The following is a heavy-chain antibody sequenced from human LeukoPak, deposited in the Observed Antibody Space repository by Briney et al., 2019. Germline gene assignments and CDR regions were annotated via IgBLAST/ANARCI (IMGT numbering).Heavy chain of an antibody. V-gene: IGHV4-59*08. CDR2: IYYSGST. CDR3: ARSRDYYDSSGYHLYYYGMDV. Sequence: PSETLSLTCTVSGGSISSYYWGWIRQPPGKGLEWIGYIYYSGSTNYNPSLKSRVTISVDTSKNQFSLKPSSVTAADTAVYYCARSRDYYDSSGYHLYYYGMDVWGQGTTVTVSS. J-gene: IGHJ6*02. D-gene: IGHD3-22*01. CDR1: GGSISSYY.